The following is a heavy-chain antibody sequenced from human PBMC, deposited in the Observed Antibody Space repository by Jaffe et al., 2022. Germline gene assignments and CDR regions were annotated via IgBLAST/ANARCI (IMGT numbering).Heavy chain of an antibody. CDR1: GGSISSYY. Sequence: QVQLQESGPGLVKPSETLSLTCTVSGGSISSYYWSWIRQPPGKGLEWIGYIYYSGSTNYNPSLKSRVTISVDTSKNQFSLKLSSVTAADTAVYYCARLGLLWFGEASSLTYFDYWGQGTLVTVSS. J-gene: IGHJ4*02. CDR3: ARLGLLWFGEASSLTYFDY. D-gene: IGHD3-10*01. CDR2: IYYSGST. V-gene: IGHV4-59*01.